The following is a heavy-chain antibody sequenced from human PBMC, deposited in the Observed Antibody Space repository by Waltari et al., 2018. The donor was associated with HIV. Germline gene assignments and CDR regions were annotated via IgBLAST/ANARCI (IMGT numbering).Heavy chain of an antibody. J-gene: IGHJ5*02. V-gene: IGHV4-61*01. Sequence: QVQLQESGPGLVKPSETLSLTCTVSGGSVSSGSYYWSWIRQPPGKGLEWIGYIYYSGSTNYNPSLKSRVTISVDTSKNQFSLKLSSVTAADTAVYYCARYCYLNHDYSNYGGWFDPWGQGTLVTVSS. CDR3: ARYCYLNHDYSNYGGWFDP. CDR2: IYYSGST. CDR1: GGSVSSGSYY. D-gene: IGHD4-4*01.